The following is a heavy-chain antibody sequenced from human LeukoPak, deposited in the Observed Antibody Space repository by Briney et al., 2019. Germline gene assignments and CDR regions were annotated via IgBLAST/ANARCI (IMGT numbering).Heavy chain of an antibody. J-gene: IGHJ5*02. CDR2: ISWNSGSI. D-gene: IGHD1-26*01. CDR1: GFTFSSYA. V-gene: IGHV3-9*01. Sequence: GGSLRLSCAASGFTFSSYAMHWVRQAPGKGLEWVSGISWNSGSIGYADSVKGRFTISRDNAKNSLYLQMNSLRAEDTALYYCAKAGGGGSYLRNWFDPWGQGTLVTVSS. CDR3: AKAGGGGSYLRNWFDP.